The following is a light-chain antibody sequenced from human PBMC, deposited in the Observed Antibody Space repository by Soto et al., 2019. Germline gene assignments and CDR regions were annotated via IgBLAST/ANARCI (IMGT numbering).Light chain of an antibody. CDR2: GAS. CDR1: QSVSSN. CDR3: QQYNNWPPWT. Sequence: EIVMTQSPATLSVSPGERATLSCRASQSVSSNLAWYQQKPGQAPRLLIYGASNRDTGIPARFSGSGSGTEFTLTISSLQSEDFAVYYCQQYNNWPPWTFGQGTKVEIK. V-gene: IGKV3-15*01. J-gene: IGKJ1*01.